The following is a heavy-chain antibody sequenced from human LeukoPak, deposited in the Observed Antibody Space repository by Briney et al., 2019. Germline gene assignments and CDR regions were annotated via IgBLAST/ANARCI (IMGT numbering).Heavy chain of an antibody. CDR1: GVSISSGDYY. V-gene: IGHV4-30-4*01. CDR2: IYYSGST. CDR3: ARGAPYSSGWLAGY. Sequence: PSETLSLTCTVSGVSISSGDYYWRWIRQSPGKGLEWIVYIYYSGSTYYNPSLKSRFTLSIDTSKNHFSLKLSSVTAADTAVYYCARGAPYSSGWLAGYWGQGTLVTVSS. D-gene: IGHD6-19*01. J-gene: IGHJ4*02.